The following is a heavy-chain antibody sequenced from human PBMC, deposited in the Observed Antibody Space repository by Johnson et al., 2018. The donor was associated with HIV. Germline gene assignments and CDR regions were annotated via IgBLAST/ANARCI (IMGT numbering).Heavy chain of an antibody. CDR2: INWNGGST. V-gene: IGHV3-20*04. CDR3: ARDPFHYYDSSGYAGGAFDI. CDR1: GFTFDDHG. Sequence: VQLVESGGGVVRPGGSLRLSCAASGFTFDDHGMSWVRQAPGKGLEWVSGINWNGGSTGHADSVKGRFTISRANAKNSLYMQMKSLRAEDTALYYCARDPFHYYDSSGYAGGAFDIWGQGTMVTVSS. J-gene: IGHJ3*02. D-gene: IGHD3-22*01.